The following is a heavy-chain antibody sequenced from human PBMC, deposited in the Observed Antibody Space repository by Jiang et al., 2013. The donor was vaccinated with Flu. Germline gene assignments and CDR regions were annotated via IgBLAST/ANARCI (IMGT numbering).Heavy chain of an antibody. CDR3: AREIPVDYYDSSGYYPASYYYYYMDV. J-gene: IGHJ6*03. CDR2: TYYRSKWYN. Sequence: TLSLTCAISGDSVSSNSAAWNWIRQSPSRGLEWLGRTYYRSKWYNDYAVSVKSRITINPDTSKNQFSLQLNSVTPEDTAVYYCAREIPVDYYDSSGYYPASYYYYYMDVWGKGTTVTVSS. D-gene: IGHD3-22*01. V-gene: IGHV6-1*01. CDR1: GDSVSSNSAA.